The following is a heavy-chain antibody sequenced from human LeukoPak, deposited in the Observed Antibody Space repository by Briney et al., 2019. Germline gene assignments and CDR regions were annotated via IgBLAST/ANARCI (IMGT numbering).Heavy chain of an antibody. CDR2: IIPILGIA. CDR1: GGTFSSYA. D-gene: IGHD3-3*01. J-gene: IGHJ4*02. Sequence: SVKVSCKASGGTFSSYAISWVRQAPGQGLEWMGRIIPILGIANYAQKFQGRVTITADKSTSTAYMELSSLRSEDTAVYYCARGVRAAGGSYYFDYWGQGTLVTVSS. V-gene: IGHV1-69*04. CDR3: ARGVRAAGGSYYFDY.